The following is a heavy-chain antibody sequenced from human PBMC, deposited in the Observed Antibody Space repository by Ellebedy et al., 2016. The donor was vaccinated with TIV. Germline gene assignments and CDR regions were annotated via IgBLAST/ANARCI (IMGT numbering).Heavy chain of an antibody. D-gene: IGHD6-25*01. V-gene: IGHV3-7*01. J-gene: IGHJ4*02. CDR2: IKQDGGQK. CDR1: GFTFSNYW. CDR3: ATLRSTAAGDY. Sequence: GESLKISCAASGFTFSNYWMSWVRQAPGKGLEWVANIKQDGGQKYYVDSVKGRFTISRDNAENSLYLQMNSLRAEDTAVYYCATLRSTAAGDYWGQGTLVTVSS.